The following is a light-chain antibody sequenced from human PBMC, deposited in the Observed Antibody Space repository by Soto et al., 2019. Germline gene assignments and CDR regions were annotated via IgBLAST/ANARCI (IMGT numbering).Light chain of an antibody. V-gene: IGLV2-11*01. CDR3: YSYAGSYTWV. J-gene: IGLJ3*02. CDR2: DVT. Sequence: QSALTQPRSVSGSPGQSVTISCTGSSSDVGGYNYVSWYQQHPGKAPKLMISDVTRRPSGVPDRFSGSKSGNTASLTISGLQAEDEADYYCYSYAGSYTWVFGGGTKVTVL. CDR1: SSDVGGYNY.